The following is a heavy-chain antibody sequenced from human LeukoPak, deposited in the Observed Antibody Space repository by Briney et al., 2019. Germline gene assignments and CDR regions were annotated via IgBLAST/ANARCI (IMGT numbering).Heavy chain of an antibody. V-gene: IGHV3-30*02. Sequence: GGSLRLSCAASGFTFSSYGMYWVRQAPGKGLEWVAFTRYDGGNKYYADSVKGRFTISRDNSKNTLYLQMNSLRAEDAAVYYCAKAPVTSCRGAFCYPFDYWGQGTLVTVSS. CDR1: GFTFSSYG. J-gene: IGHJ4*02. CDR3: AKAPVTSCRGAFCYPFDY. D-gene: IGHD2-15*01. CDR2: TRYDGGNK.